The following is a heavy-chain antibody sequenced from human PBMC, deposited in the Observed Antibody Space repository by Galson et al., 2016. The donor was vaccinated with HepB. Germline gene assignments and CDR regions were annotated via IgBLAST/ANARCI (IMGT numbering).Heavy chain of an antibody. Sequence: QSGAEVKKSGESLRIACEGSGYGFAAYWIGWVRQMPGKGLEWVGIIHPGYSDSRYSPSFQGRVSISVDKSINTAYLQWNNLMASDTATYYCARFQSQWSADYWGPRTVVAVSA. CDR2: IHPGYSDS. CDR3: ARFQSQWSADY. J-gene: IGHJ4*02. CDR1: GYGFAAYW. D-gene: IGHD2-15*01. V-gene: IGHV5-51*01.